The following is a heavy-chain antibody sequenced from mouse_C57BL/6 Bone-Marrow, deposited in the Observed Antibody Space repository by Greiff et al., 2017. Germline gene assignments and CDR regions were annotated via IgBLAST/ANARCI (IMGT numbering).Heavy chain of an antibody. Sequence: EVQLMESGGGLVQPGGSLKLSCAASGFTFSDYYMYWVRQTPEKRLEWVAYISNGGGSTYYPDTVKGRFTIPRDNAKNTLYLQMSRLKSEDTAMYYCARQDYYGSRSPYAMDYWGQGTSVTVSS. D-gene: IGHD1-1*01. CDR2: ISNGGGST. CDR3: ARQDYYGSRSPYAMDY. CDR1: GFTFSDYY. V-gene: IGHV5-12*01. J-gene: IGHJ4*01.